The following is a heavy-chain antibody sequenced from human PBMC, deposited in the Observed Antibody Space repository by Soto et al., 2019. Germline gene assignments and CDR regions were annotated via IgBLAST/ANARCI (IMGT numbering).Heavy chain of an antibody. D-gene: IGHD2-15*01. CDR1: GFTFSSYG. Sequence: GGSLRLSCAASGFTFSSYGMHWVRQAPGKGLEWVAVISYDGSNKYYADSVKGRFTISRDNSKNTLYLQMNSLRAEDTAVYYCAKDLPGSCSGGSCYTGYFQHWGQGTLVTVSS. CDR2: ISYDGSNK. V-gene: IGHV3-30*18. J-gene: IGHJ1*01. CDR3: AKDLPGSCSGGSCYTGYFQH.